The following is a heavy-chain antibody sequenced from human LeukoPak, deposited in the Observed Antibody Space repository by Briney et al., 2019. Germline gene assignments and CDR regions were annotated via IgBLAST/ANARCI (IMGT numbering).Heavy chain of an antibody. D-gene: IGHD2-2*01. V-gene: IGHV1-18*01. Sequence: ASVKVSCKASGYTFTSYGISWVRQAPGQGLEWVGWISAYNGNTNYAQKLQGRVTMTTDTSTSTAYMELRSLRSDDTAVYYCARDTGYCSSTSCPITLDYWGQGTLVTVSS. CDR1: GYTFTSYG. CDR2: ISAYNGNT. CDR3: ARDTGYCSSTSCPITLDY. J-gene: IGHJ4*02.